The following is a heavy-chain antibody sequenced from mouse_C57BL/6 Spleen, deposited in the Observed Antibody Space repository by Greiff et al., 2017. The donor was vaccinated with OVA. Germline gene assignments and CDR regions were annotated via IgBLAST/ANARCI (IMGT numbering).Heavy chain of an antibody. Sequence: QVQLQQPGAELVRPGSSVKLSCKASGYTFTSYWMHWVKQRPIQGLEWIGNIDPSDSETHCNQKFKDKATLTVDKSSSTAYMQLSSLTSEDSAVYYCAAYYGSSYWFAYWGQGTLVTVSA. V-gene: IGHV1-52*01. CDR1: GYTFTSYW. J-gene: IGHJ3*01. D-gene: IGHD1-1*01. CDR3: AAYYGSSYWFAY. CDR2: IDPSDSET.